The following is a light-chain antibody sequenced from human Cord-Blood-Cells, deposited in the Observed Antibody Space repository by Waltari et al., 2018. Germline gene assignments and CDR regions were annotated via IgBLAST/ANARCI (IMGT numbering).Light chain of an antibody. CDR2: GAS. CDR1: QSVSRCY. Sequence: EIVLTQSPGTLSLSPGERATLSCRASQSVSRCYLAWYQQKPGQAPRLLIYGASSRATGIPDRFSGSGSGTDFTLTISRLEPEDFAVYYCQQYGSSPNTFGQGTKLEIK. V-gene: IGKV3-20*01. J-gene: IGKJ2*01. CDR3: QQYGSSPNT.